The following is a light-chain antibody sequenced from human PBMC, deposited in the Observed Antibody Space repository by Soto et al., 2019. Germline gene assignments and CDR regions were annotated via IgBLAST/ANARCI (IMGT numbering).Light chain of an antibody. Sequence: QSALTQPASVSGSPGQSITISCTGTSSVVGGYNYVSWYQQHPGKAPKLMIYDVSNRPSGVSNRFSGSKSGNTASLTISGLQAEDEADYYCSSYTSSSFPYVFGTGTKVTVL. J-gene: IGLJ1*01. V-gene: IGLV2-14*01. CDR3: SSYTSSSFPYV. CDR1: SSVVGGYNY. CDR2: DVS.